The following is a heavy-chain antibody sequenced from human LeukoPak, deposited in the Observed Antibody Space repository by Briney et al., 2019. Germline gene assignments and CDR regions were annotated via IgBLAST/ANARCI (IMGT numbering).Heavy chain of an antibody. CDR3: AKLCCSGGSCD. J-gene: IGHJ4*02. CDR1: GGSFSGYY. D-gene: IGHD2-15*01. Sequence: PSETLSLTCAVYGGSFSGYYWSWIRQPPGKGLEWIGEINHSGSTNYNPSLKSRVTISVDTSKNQFSLKLSSVTAADTAVYYCAKLCCSGGSCDWGQGTLVTVSS. CDR2: INHSGST. V-gene: IGHV4-34*01.